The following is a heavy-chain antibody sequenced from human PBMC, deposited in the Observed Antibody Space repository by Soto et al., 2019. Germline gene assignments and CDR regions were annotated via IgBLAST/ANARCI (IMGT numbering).Heavy chain of an antibody. CDR3: ARSHCSGGSCYLGAFDI. J-gene: IGHJ3*02. CDR1: GYTFINFF. D-gene: IGHD2-15*01. V-gene: IGHV1-46*01. Sequence: ASVKVSCKASGYTFINFFIHWVRQAPGQGLEWVGIINPSGGATTYPQKFQGRVTMTRDTSTSTVYMDVSSLRFDDTAVYYCARSHCSGGSCYLGAFDIWGQGTMVTVSS. CDR2: INPSGGAT.